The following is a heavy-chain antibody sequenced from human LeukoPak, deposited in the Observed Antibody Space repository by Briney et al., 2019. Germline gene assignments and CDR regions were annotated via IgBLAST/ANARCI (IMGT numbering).Heavy chain of an antibody. V-gene: IGHV5-51*01. CDR3: ARRGYCSSTSCRYFDY. J-gene: IGHJ4*02. CDR2: IYPGNSDT. Sequence: GESLKISCKASAYSFTSYWISWLRQMPGKGLEWLGIIYPGNSDTRYSPSFQGQVTISADKSISTAYLQWSSLKASDTAMYYCARRGYCSSTSCRYFDYWGQGTLVTVSS. CDR1: AYSFTSYW. D-gene: IGHD2-2*01.